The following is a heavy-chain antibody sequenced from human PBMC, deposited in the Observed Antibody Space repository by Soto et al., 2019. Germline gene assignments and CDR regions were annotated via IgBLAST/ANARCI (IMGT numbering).Heavy chain of an antibody. V-gene: IGHV3-23*01. J-gene: IGHJ6*03. Sequence: EVQLLESGGGLVQPGGSLRLSCAASGFTFSSYAMSWVRQAPGKGLEWVSPISGSGGSTYYADSVKGRFTISRDNSKNTLYLQMNSLRAEDTAVYYCAKDNSGSFALYYYYYYMDVWGKGTTVTVSS. CDR2: ISGSGGST. CDR1: GFTFSSYA. D-gene: IGHD3-10*01. CDR3: AKDNSGSFALYYYYYYMDV.